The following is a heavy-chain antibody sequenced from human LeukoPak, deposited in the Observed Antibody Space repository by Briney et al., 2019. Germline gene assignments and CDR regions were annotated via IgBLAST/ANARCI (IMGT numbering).Heavy chain of an antibody. CDR3: ARVAVVDDSSGYYWEVFDY. D-gene: IGHD3-22*01. CDR1: GFTFSSYG. Sequence: GRSLRLSCAASGFTFSSYGMHWVRQAPGKGLEWVAVIWYDGGNKYYADSVKGRFTISRDNSKNTLYLQMNSLRAEDTAVYYCARVAVVDDSSGYYWEVFDYWGQGTLVTVSS. V-gene: IGHV3-33*01. J-gene: IGHJ4*02. CDR2: IWYDGGNK.